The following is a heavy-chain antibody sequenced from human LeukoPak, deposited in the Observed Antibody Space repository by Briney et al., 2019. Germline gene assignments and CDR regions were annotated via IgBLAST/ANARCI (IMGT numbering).Heavy chain of an antibody. CDR1: GGSFSGYY. V-gene: IGHV4-34*01. Sequence: KSSETLSLTCAVYGGSFSGYYWSWIRQPPGKGLEWIGEINHSGSTNYNPSLKSRVTISVDTSKNQFSLKLSSVTAADTAVYYCARGRAMVRGVVIYYFDYWGQGTLVTVSS. D-gene: IGHD3-10*01. CDR3: ARGRAMVRGVVIYYFDY. J-gene: IGHJ4*02. CDR2: INHSGST.